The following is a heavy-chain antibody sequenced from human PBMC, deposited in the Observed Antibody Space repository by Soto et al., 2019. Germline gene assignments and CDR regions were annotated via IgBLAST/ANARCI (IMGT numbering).Heavy chain of an antibody. CDR1: GYTFTGYY. CDR2: INPNSGGT. CDR3: ARDQRSTSHPFHGYNRFDP. J-gene: IGHJ5*02. V-gene: IGHV1-2*02. Sequence: ASVKVSCKASGYTFTGYYMHWVRQAPGQGXEWMGWINPNSGGTNYAQKFQGRVTMTRDTSISTAYMELSRLRSDDTAVYYCARDQRSTSHPFHGYNRFDPWGQGTLVTVSS. D-gene: IGHD2-2*01.